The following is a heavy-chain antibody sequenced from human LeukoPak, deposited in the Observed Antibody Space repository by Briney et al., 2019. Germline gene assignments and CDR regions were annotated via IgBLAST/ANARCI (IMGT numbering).Heavy chain of an antibody. CDR3: ARDGADSYD. CDR1: GGSFSAYF. D-gene: IGHD5-18*01. CDR2: IDNRGST. J-gene: IGHJ4*02. Sequence: SETLSLTCTVYGGSFSAYFWSWIRQPPGKGLEWIGEIDNRGSTACNQSLKSRVTISIDTSKNQFSLKLTSVTAADTAVYYCARDGADSYDWGQGTLVTVSP. V-gene: IGHV4-34*01.